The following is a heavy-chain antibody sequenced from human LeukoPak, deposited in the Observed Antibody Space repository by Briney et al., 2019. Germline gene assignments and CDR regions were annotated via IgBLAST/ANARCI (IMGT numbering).Heavy chain of an antibody. J-gene: IGHJ3*02. Sequence: PSETLSLTCAVYGGSFSGYYWSWIRQPPGKGLEWIGEINHSGSTNYNPSLKSRVTISVDTSKNQFSLKLSSVTAADTAVYYCARGVLPAGVTMVRGVIRAFDIWGQGTMVTVSS. CDR1: GGSFSGYY. CDR3: ARGVLPAGVTMVRGVIRAFDI. D-gene: IGHD3-10*01. V-gene: IGHV4-34*01. CDR2: INHSGST.